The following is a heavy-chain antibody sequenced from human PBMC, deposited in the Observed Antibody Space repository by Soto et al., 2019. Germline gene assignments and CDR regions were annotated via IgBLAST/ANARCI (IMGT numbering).Heavy chain of an antibody. CDR1: GGSITIGGYC. J-gene: IGHJ5*02. CDR3: ARVWFGESSWFDP. CDR2: ICHSGNT. V-gene: IGHV4-30-2*01. Sequence: QLQLQESGSGLVKPSQTLSLTCTVSGGSITIGGYCWSWIRQPPGQGLEWIGYICHSGNTYYNPSLKSRVPXSXDXXKHQFSLNLSSVTAADTAVYYCARVWFGESSWFDPWGQGTLVTVSS. D-gene: IGHD3-10*01.